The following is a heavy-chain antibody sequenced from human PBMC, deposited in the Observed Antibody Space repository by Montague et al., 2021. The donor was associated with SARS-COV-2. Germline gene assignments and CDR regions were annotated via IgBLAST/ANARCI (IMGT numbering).Heavy chain of an antibody. Sequence: SETLSLTCTVSGGYVTSYGYFWDWIRQSPGKGPEWIGDISYSGEIFYTASLRSRVTISVDTSRNQFSLKLSSVTAADTGVYYCALPTAGARFDPWGQGTLVTVSS. CDR3: ALPTAGARFDP. V-gene: IGHV4-39*07. J-gene: IGHJ5*02. CDR2: ISYSGEI. D-gene: IGHD2-2*01. CDR1: GGYVTSYGYF.